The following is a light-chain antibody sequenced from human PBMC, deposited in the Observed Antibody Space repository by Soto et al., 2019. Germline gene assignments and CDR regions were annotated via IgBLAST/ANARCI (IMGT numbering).Light chain of an antibody. Sequence: DIQMTQSPSSLSASVGNGVTITCRASQSISSYLNWYQQKPGKAPKLLIYAASSLQSGVPPRFSGSGSGTDFTLTISSLQPEDFATYYCQQSYTTPQTCGQGTRVEIK. CDR2: AAS. CDR3: QQSYTTPQT. V-gene: IGKV1-39*01. CDR1: QSISSY. J-gene: IGKJ1*01.